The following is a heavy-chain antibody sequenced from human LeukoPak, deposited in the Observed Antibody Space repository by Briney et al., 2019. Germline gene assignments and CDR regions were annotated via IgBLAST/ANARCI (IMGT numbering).Heavy chain of an antibody. D-gene: IGHD3-3*01. CDR3: ARDFPFGSGSDY. CDR1: GFTFSNYN. Sequence: GGSLRLSCAASGFTFSNYNMNWVRQAPGKGLEWVSYITSSGGTIYYADSVKGRFTISRDNAKNSLYLQMNSPRAEDTAVYYCARDFPFGSGSDYWGQGTLVTVSS. CDR2: ITSSGGTI. J-gene: IGHJ4*02. V-gene: IGHV3-48*04.